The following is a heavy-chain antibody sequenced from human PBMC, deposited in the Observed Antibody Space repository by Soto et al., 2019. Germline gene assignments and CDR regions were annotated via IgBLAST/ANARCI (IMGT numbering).Heavy chain of an antibody. D-gene: IGHD1-26*01. CDR1: GGSISNYY. V-gene: IGHV4-59*01. J-gene: IGHJ4*02. CDR2: IYYSGSP. Sequence: QVQLQESGPGLVKPSETLSLTCTVSGGSISNYYWSWIRQPPGKGLEWIGFIYYSGSPSYNPSLKSRVTISVDTSKNQFSLNLSSVSAADTALYYCAMYSGTYYVYWGQGTLVTVSS. CDR3: AMYSGTYYVY.